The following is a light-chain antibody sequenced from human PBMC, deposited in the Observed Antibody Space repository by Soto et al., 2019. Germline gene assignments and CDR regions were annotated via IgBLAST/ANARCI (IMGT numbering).Light chain of an antibody. CDR3: QQYGSSPFT. V-gene: IGKV3-20*01. CDR1: QSVSSSF. CDR2: GAS. Sequence: EIVLTQSPGTLSLSPGERATLSCRASQSVSSSFLAWYQQKPGQAPRLLIYGASSRATGIPDRFSGSGSGTDFTLTISRLEPEDLAMYYCQQYGSSPFTFGPGTKVDIK. J-gene: IGKJ3*01.